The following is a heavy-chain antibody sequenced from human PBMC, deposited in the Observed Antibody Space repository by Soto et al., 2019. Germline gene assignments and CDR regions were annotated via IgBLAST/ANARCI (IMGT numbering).Heavy chain of an antibody. J-gene: IGHJ3*02. CDR2: INSDGSST. D-gene: IGHD5-18*01. CDR1: GFTFSSYW. CDR3: ARVQGYSYGPDAFDI. Sequence: GGSLRLSCAASGFTFSSYWMHWVRQAPGKGLVWVSRINSDGSSTSYADSVKGRFTISRDNAKNTLYLQMNSLRAEDTAVYYCARVQGYSYGPDAFDIWGQGTMVTVSS. V-gene: IGHV3-74*01.